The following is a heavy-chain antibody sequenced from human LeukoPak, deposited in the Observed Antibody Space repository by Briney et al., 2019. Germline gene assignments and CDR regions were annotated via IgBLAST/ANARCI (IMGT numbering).Heavy chain of an antibody. CDR1: GYRFTTNW. J-gene: IGHJ4*02. V-gene: IGHV5-51*01. D-gene: IGHD2-21*02. CDR2: IWPGDSDA. Sequence: GESLKISCKASGYRFTTNWIGWVRQVPGKGLEWMGIIWPGDSDARYSPSFQGQVTISVDKSIATAYMQWSTLKASDTAMYYCARCSSSGDCFYFDYWGQGSLVTVSS. CDR3: ARCSSSGDCFYFDY.